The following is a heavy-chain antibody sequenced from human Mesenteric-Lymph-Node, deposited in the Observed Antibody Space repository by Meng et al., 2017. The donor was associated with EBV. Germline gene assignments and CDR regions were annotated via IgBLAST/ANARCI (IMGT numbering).Heavy chain of an antibody. CDR2: INTDGTST. J-gene: IGHJ4*02. CDR1: GFTFSNYW. V-gene: IGHV3-74*01. Sequence: LVASGGHLVQPGWVLGLYCAAFGFTFSNYWMPWVRQAPGKGLVWVSRINTDGTSTYYADSVKGRFTISRDNAKNTLYLQMNSLRAEDTAMYYCARERRVGWGQGTLVTVSS. CDR3: ARERRVG.